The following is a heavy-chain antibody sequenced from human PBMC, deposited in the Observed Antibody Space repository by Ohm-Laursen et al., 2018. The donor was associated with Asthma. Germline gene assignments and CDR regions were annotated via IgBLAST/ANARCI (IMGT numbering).Heavy chain of an antibody. CDR1: GLPFSNFW. CDR3: ATNLPYEAENY. Sequence: GSLRLSCAASGLPFSNFWMSWVRQAPGKGLEWVANIYPDGGEEYYVDSVDGRFTISRDNAKNSLYLQMNSLRAEDTAVYYCATNLPYEAENYWGQGTLVTVSS. D-gene: IGHD3-16*01. V-gene: IGHV3-7*05. J-gene: IGHJ4*02. CDR2: IYPDGGEE.